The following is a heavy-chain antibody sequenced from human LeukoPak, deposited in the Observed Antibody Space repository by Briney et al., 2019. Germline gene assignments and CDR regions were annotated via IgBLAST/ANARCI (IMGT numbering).Heavy chain of an antibody. V-gene: IGHV1-69*05. CDR2: TLPIFGTA. D-gene: IGHD3-22*01. J-gene: IGHJ5*02. CDR3: GCDSSGYYHINWFDP. CDR1: GGTHSSYA. Sequence: SVKVSCKPSGGTHSSYAISWVRHAPRQGLEWVGGTLPIFGTANCTQTFQGRVTITTDESTSTAYMELSSLRSEDTAVYYCGCDSSGYYHINWFDPWGQGTLVTVSS.